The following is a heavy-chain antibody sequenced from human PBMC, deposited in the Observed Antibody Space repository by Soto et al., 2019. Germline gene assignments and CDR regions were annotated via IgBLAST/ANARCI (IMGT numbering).Heavy chain of an antibody. D-gene: IGHD3-22*01. J-gene: IGHJ4*02. CDR2: IDPSDNAT. CDR1: GQKFINYF. CDR3: ATNYYDSGGYLY. Sequence: VSLRGSGKTSGQKFINYFVQWVRQAPGQGLEWLGKIDPSDNATSYAQKFQGRVTLTRDPSTNTVYVELSSLRSEDTAIYYCATNYYDSGGYLYWGQGTLVTVSS. V-gene: IGHV1-46*01.